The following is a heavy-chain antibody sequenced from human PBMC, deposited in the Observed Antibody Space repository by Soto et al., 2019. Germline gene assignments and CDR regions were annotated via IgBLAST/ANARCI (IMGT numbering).Heavy chain of an antibody. CDR1: GYTFTSHY. CDR3: ARDPGVVAGGDYYYYYMDV. V-gene: IGHV1-46*03. CDR2: INPSGGST. J-gene: IGHJ6*03. D-gene: IGHD6-19*01. Sequence: QVQLVQSGAEVKKPGASVKVSCKATGYTFTSHYMHWVRQAPGQGLEWMGAINPSGGSTGYAQKCQRRVTLTRDTSTSTIYMKLSSLSSEDTAVYYCARDPGVVAGGDYYYYYMDVRGKGTTVTVSS.